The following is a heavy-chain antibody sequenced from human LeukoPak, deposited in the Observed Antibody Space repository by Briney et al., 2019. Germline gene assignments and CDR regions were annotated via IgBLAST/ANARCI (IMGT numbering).Heavy chain of an antibody. J-gene: IGHJ5*02. CDR3: ARVDSYGFSFWFDP. Sequence: SETLSLTCTVSGGSISSYYWSWIRQPAGKGLEWIGRIYTSGSTNYNPSLRSRVTMSVDTSKNQFSLKLSSVTAADTAVYYCARVDSYGFSFWFDPWGQGTLVTVSS. CDR2: IYTSGST. CDR1: GGSISSYY. V-gene: IGHV4-4*07. D-gene: IGHD5-18*01.